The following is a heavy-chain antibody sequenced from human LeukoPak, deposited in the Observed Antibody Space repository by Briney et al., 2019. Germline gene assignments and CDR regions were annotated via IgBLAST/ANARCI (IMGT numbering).Heavy chain of an antibody. J-gene: IGHJ3*01. V-gene: IGHV3-21*01. CDR3: ATDPATGVPL. Sequence: GGSLRLSCAASGFTFSSYSMNWVRQAPGKGLEWVSSISSSGSYIYYADSVKGRFTISRDNAKNSLYLQMNSLRAEDTAVYYCATDPATGVPLWGQGTMVTVSS. CDR1: GFTFSSYS. D-gene: IGHD2-8*01. CDR2: ISSSGSYI.